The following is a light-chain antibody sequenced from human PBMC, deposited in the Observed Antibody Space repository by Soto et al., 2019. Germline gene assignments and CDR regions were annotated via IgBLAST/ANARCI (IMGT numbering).Light chain of an antibody. CDR1: QSVSSK. J-gene: IGKJ2*02. CDR2: GVS. CDR3: QQYDNWPPCT. V-gene: IGKV3-15*01. Sequence: EIVMTQSPATLSVSPGERATLSCRASQSVSSKLAWFQQKPGQAPSLLIYGVSTRATGVPVRFSGSGSGTEFTLTINSLQSEDFAVYYCQQYDNWPPCTFGQGTKLEVK.